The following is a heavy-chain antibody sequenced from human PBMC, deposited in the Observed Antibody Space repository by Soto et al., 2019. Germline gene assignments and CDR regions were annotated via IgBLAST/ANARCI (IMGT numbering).Heavy chain of an antibody. J-gene: IGHJ5*02. CDR3: ARASPYSSGWDNWFDP. D-gene: IGHD6-19*01. CDR1: GGCISSYY. Sequence: SETLSLTCTVSGGCISSYYWSWIRQPPGKGLEWIGYIYYSGSTNYNPSLKSRVTISVDTSKNQFSLKLSSVTAADTAVYYCARASPYSSGWDNWFDPWGQGTLVTVSS. CDR2: IYYSGST. V-gene: IGHV4-59*01.